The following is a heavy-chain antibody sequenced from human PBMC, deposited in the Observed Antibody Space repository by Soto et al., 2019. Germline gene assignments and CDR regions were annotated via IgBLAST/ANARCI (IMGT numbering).Heavy chain of an antibody. V-gene: IGHV4-34*01. CDR3: AREGLTMVRGVNEGGGEYYYYMDV. Sequence: SETLSLTCAVYGGSFSGYYWSWIRQPPGKGLEWIGEINHSGSTNYNPSLKSRVTISVDTSKNQFSLKLSSVTAADTAVYYCAREGLTMVRGVNEGGGEYYYYMDVWGKGTTVTVSS. J-gene: IGHJ6*03. CDR1: GGSFSGYY. CDR2: INHSGST. D-gene: IGHD3-10*01.